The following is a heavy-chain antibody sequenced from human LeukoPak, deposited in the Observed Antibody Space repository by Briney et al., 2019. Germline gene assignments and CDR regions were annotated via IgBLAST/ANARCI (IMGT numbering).Heavy chain of an antibody. D-gene: IGHD2-15*01. V-gene: IGHV4-31*03. CDR1: GGSISSGGYY. J-gene: IGHJ4*02. Sequence: SETLSLTCTVSGGSISSGGYYWSWIRQHPGKGLEWIGYIYYSGSTYYNPSLKSRVTISVDTSKNQFSLKLSSVTPADTAVYYFARGGNGGFFDYWGQGTLVTVSS. CDR3: ARGGNGGFFDY. CDR2: IYYSGST.